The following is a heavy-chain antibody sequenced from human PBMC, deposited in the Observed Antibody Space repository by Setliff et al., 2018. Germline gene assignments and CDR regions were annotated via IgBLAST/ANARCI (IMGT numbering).Heavy chain of an antibody. V-gene: IGHV4-4*02. CDR3: ARFPHGWSAYYYYYYMDV. J-gene: IGHJ6*03. CDR2: IYHSGST. CDR1: GGSISSSNW. Sequence: SETLSLTCAVSGGSISSSNWWSWVRQPPGKGLEWIGEIYHSGSTNYNPSLKSRVTISVDTSKNLFSLKLNSVTAADTAVYYCARFPHGWSAYYYYYYMDVWGKGTTVTVSS. D-gene: IGHD2-15*01.